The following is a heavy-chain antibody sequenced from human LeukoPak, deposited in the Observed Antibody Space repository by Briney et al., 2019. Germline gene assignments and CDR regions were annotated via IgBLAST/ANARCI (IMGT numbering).Heavy chain of an antibody. J-gene: IGHJ6*03. Sequence: GSLRLSCAASGFTFSGSAMHWVRQASGKGLEWVGRISSKVNSYATAYAASVKGRFTISSDDSKNTAYLQMNSLKTEDTAVYYCTRGDDSGSYYGYYYYMDVWGKGTTVTVSS. D-gene: IGHD1-26*01. V-gene: IGHV3-73*01. CDR2: ISSKVNSYAT. CDR1: GFTFSGSA. CDR3: TRGDDSGSYYGYYYYMDV.